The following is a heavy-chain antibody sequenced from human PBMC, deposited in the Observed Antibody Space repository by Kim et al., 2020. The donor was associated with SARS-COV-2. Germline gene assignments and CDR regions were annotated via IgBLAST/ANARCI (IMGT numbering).Heavy chain of an antibody. CDR2: IIPIFGTA. CDR3: ARFPVDTAMVDYYYYGMDV. D-gene: IGHD5-18*01. CDR1: GGTFSSYA. J-gene: IGHJ6*02. V-gene: IGHV1-69*13. Sequence: SVKVSCKASGGTFSSYAISWVRQAPGQGLEWMGGIIPIFGTANHAQKFQGRVTITADESTSTAYMELSSLRSEDTAVYYCARFPVDTAMVDYYYYGMDVWGQGTTVTVSS.